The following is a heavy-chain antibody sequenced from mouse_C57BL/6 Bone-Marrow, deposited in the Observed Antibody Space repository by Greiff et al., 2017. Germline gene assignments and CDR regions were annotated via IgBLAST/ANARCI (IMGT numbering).Heavy chain of an antibody. CDR1: GYTFTDYY. J-gene: IGHJ4*01. CDR2: INPNTGGT. Sequence: VQLQQSGPELVKPGASVTISCKASGYTFTDYYMNWVKQSHGKSLEWIGDINPNTGGTSYNQKFKGKATLTVDKSSSTAYMELRSLTSEDSAVYYCAPLYAYWGQGTSVTVSS. V-gene: IGHV1-26*01. D-gene: IGHD1-1*01. CDR3: APLYAY.